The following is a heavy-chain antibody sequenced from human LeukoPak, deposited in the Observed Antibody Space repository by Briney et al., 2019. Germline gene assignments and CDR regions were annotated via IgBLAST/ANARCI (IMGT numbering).Heavy chain of an antibody. CDR3: ARSYASTAYRYFDY. Sequence: GGSLRLSCAASGFTFSNAWMSWVRQAPGKRPEWVASIKQDGSEIYYVDSVKGRFTISRDNAKNSLSLQMNSLRGEDTAVYSCARSYASTAYRYFDYWGQGTLVTVSS. J-gene: IGHJ4*02. D-gene: IGHD3-16*01. CDR2: IKQDGSEI. V-gene: IGHV3-7*04. CDR1: GFTFSNAW.